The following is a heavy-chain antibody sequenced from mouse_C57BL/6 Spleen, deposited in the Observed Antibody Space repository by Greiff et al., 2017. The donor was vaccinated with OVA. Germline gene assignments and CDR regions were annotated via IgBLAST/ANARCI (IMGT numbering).Heavy chain of an antibody. V-gene: IGHV2-9-1*01. Sequence: VKLMESGPGLVAPSQSLSISCTVSGFSLTSYAISWVRQPPGKGLEWLGVIWTGGGTNYNSALKSRLSISKDNSKSQVFLKMNSLLTDDTARDYCARTGDYGSSYTWFAYWGQGTLVTVSA. D-gene: IGHD1-1*01. CDR1: GFSLTSYA. CDR2: IWTGGGT. J-gene: IGHJ3*01. CDR3: ARTGDYGSSYTWFAY.